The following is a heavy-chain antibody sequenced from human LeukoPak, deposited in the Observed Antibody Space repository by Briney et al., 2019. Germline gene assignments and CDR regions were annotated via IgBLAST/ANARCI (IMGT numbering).Heavy chain of an antibody. J-gene: IGHJ4*02. CDR2: INPSGGTT. CDR1: GYTFTNYY. CDR3: ARAEASGGHFDY. D-gene: IGHD2-15*01. V-gene: IGHV1-46*01. Sequence: ASVKVSCKASGYTFTNYYMHWVRQAPGQGLEWMGIINPSGGTTSHAQKFQGRVTMTRDTSTSTVYMELSSLRSEDTAVYYCARAEASGGHFDYWGQGTLVTVSS.